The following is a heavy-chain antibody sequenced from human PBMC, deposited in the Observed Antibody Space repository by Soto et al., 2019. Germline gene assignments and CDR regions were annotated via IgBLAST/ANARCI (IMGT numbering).Heavy chain of an antibody. CDR3: ARDQWLKVPAVVGDKFDS. CDR2: INSYNGDT. D-gene: IGHD6-19*01. V-gene: IGHV1-18*04. Sequence: GASVKVSCKASGYDFIGHGISWVRQARGQGLEWMGRINSYNGDTKYARKYQDRITLTKDKSTRTVYMELTSLRSDDTAVYYCARDQWLKVPAVVGDKFDSWGQGTLVTVSS. J-gene: IGHJ5*01. CDR1: GYDFIGHG.